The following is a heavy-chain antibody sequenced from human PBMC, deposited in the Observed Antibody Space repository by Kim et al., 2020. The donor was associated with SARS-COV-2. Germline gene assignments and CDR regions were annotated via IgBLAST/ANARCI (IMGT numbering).Heavy chain of an antibody. J-gene: IGHJ4*02. D-gene: IGHD2-2*01. CDR1: GFTFNNYA. CDR2: IAGGGQYT. CDR3: AKESRWASTGNYFVL. V-gene: IGHV3-23*01. Sequence: GGSLRLSCTASGFTFNNYAMSWVRQAPGKGLEWVSAIAGGGQYTYYAASVKGRFTISRDNSKNTLYLQMNSLRAGDTAVYYFAKESRWASTGNYFVLWGQGTLVSVSS.